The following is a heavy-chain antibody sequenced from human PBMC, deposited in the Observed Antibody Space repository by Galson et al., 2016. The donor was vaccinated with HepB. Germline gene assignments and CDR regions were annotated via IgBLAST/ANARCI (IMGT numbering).Heavy chain of an antibody. CDR1: GGTFNNYP. J-gene: IGHJ6*03. V-gene: IGHV1-69*13. Sequence: SVKVSCKASGGTFNNYPISWVRQAPGQGLEWMGGILPILGAPTYAQKFQGRVTITAGEATNTVYMEMSILRSYDTAVYFCAGGPEIGYCTSATCSNYYMDVWGKGTTVTVSS. D-gene: IGHD2-8*02. CDR2: ILPILGAP. CDR3: AGGPEIGYCTSATCSNYYMDV.